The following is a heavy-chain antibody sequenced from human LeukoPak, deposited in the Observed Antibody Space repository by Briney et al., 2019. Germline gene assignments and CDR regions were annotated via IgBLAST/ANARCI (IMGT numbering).Heavy chain of an antibody. CDR2: ISWNSGSI. Sequence: PGRSLRLSCAASGFTFDDYAMHWVRQAPGKGLEWVSGISWNSGSIGYADSVKGRFTISRDNAKNSLYLQMNSLRAEDTALYYCAKDGVADLYYYYGMDVWGQGTTVTVSS. CDR1: GFTFDDYA. V-gene: IGHV3-9*01. D-gene: IGHD2-15*01. CDR3: AKDGVADLYYYYGMDV. J-gene: IGHJ6*02.